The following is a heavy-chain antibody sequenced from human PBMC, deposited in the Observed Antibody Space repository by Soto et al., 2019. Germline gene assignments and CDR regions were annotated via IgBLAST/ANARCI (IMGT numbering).Heavy chain of an antibody. CDR3: ARFAPPRYGSGSYYHYYYYYMDV. Sequence: SETLSLTCTVSGGSISSYYWSWIRQPPGKGLEWIGYIYYSGSTNYNPSLKSRVTISVDTSKNQFSLKLSSVTAADTAVYYCARFAPPRYGSGSYYHYYYYYMDVRAKRTTDTGSS. D-gene: IGHD3-10*01. CDR1: GGSISSYY. V-gene: IGHV4-59*01. J-gene: IGHJ6*03. CDR2: IYYSGST.